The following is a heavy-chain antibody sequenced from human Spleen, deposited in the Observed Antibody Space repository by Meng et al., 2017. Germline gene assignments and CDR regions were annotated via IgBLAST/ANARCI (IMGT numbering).Heavy chain of an antibody. J-gene: IGHJ4*02. CDR3: ARELYDTSGYYYGY. D-gene: IGHD3-22*01. CDR1: GYTFTGYF. Sequence: ASVKVSCKASGYTFTGYFMHWVRQAPGQGLEWMGWINPDSGGTNYAQNFQDRVTMTRDTSISTAYMELSRLRSDDTAVYYCARELYDTSGYYYGYWGQGTLVTVSS. CDR2: INPDSGGT. V-gene: IGHV1-2*02.